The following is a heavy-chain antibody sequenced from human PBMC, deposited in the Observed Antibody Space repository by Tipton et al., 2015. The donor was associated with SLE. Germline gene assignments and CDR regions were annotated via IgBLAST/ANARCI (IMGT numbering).Heavy chain of an antibody. D-gene: IGHD6-13*01. J-gene: IGHJ4*02. CDR2: IYYSGST. Sequence: TLSFTCTVSGGSISSHYWSWIRQPPGKGLEWIGYIYYSGSTNYNPSLKSRVTISVDTSKNQFSLKLSSVTAADTAVYYCARSAGYGSNWAHFDYWGQGTLVTVSS. V-gene: IGHV4-59*11. CDR1: GGSISSHY. CDR3: ARSAGYGSNWAHFDY.